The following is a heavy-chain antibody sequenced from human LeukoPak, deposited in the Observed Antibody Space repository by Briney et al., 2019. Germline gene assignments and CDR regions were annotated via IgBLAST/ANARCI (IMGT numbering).Heavy chain of an antibody. CDR2: ISGGGGST. Sequence: GSLRLSCAVSGLTFSSSWMDWVRQAPGKGLEWVSVISGGGGSTDYADSVKGRFTVSRDNSKNTLYLQMDSLTVEDTAVYYCAKSYDISRFYPYWGQGTLVTVSS. CDR1: GLTFSSSW. J-gene: IGHJ4*02. CDR3: AKSYDISRFYPY. D-gene: IGHD3-22*01. V-gene: IGHV3-23*01.